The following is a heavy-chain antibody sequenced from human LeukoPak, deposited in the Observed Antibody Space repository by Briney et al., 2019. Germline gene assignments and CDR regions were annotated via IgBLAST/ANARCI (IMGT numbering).Heavy chain of an antibody. CDR1: GGSISSSSYY. CDR3: ARHLSPRGYSYGWGYFDL. Sequence: SETLSLTCTVSGGSISSSSYYWGWIRQPPGKGLEWIGRIYYSGSTYYNPSLKSRVTISVDTSKNQFSLKLSSVTAADPAVYYCARHLSPRGYSYGWGYFDLWGRGTLVTVSS. CDR2: IYYSGST. V-gene: IGHV4-39*01. J-gene: IGHJ2*01. D-gene: IGHD5-18*01.